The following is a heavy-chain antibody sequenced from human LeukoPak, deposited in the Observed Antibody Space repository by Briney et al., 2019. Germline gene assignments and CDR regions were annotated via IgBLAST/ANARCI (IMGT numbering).Heavy chain of an antibody. Sequence: GGSLRLSCAASGFTFSSYWMSWVRQAPGKGLEWVANIKQDGSEKYYVDSVKGRFTISRDNAKNSLYLQMNSLRAEDTAVYYCAKRSTSWGNAFDIWGQGTMVTVSS. J-gene: IGHJ3*02. CDR3: AKRSTSWGNAFDI. D-gene: IGHD2-2*01. V-gene: IGHV3-7*01. CDR1: GFTFSSYW. CDR2: IKQDGSEK.